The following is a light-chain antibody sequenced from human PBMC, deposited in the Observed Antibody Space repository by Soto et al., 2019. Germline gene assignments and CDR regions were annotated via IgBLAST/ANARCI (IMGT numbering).Light chain of an antibody. J-gene: IGLJ1*01. Sequence: QSVLTQPASVSGSPGQSITISCTGTSSDVGGYNYVSWYQQHAGKAPKLIIYEVTKRPSGVSTRFSGSKSGNTASLTISGLQAVDEADYYCCSFADFTYVFGTGTKVTVL. V-gene: IGLV2-14*01. CDR3: CSFADFTYV. CDR1: SSDVGGYNY. CDR2: EVT.